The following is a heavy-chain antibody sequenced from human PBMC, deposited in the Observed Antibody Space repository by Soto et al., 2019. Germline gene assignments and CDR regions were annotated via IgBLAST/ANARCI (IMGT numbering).Heavy chain of an antibody. Sequence: PSETLSLTCVVSGGSLSSYYWSWIRQPPGKGLEWIGYIYYSGSTNYNPSLKSRVTISVDTSKNQFSLKLSSVTAADTAFYYCSRTYGSPIDYWGRGTLVTVSS. V-gene: IGHV4-59*01. D-gene: IGHD3-16*01. CDR2: IYYSGST. CDR1: GGSLSSYY. J-gene: IGHJ4*02. CDR3: SRTYGSPIDY.